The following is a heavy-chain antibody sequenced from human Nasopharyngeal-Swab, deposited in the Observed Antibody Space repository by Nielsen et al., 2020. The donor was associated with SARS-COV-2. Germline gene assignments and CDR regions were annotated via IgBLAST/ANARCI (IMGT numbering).Heavy chain of an antibody. Sequence: GSLRLSCTVSGGSISSSSSYWGRIRQPPGKGLEWIGSIYYSGSTYYTPSLKSRVTISVDTSKNQFSLKLSSVTATDTAVYYCARTGVDSGYGSDYWGQGTLVTVSS. CDR3: ARTGVDSGYGSDY. D-gene: IGHD5-12*01. J-gene: IGHJ4*02. V-gene: IGHV4-39*07. CDR2: IYYSGST. CDR1: GGSISSSSSY.